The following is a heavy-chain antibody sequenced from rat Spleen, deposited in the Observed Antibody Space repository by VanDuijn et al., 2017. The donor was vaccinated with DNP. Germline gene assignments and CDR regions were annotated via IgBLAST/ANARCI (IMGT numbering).Heavy chain of an antibody. V-gene: IGHV3-1*01. CDR3: ARERGLFITTVPFDY. J-gene: IGHJ2*01. CDR2: ISYSGST. Sequence: EVQLQESGPGLVKPSQSLSLTCSVTGYSITSNYWGWIRKFPGNKMEWIGHISYSGSTGYNPSLKSRISITRDTSKNQFFLQLNSVTTEDTATYYCARERGLFITTVPFDYWGQGVMVTVSS. CDR1: GYSITSNY. D-gene: IGHD1-1*01.